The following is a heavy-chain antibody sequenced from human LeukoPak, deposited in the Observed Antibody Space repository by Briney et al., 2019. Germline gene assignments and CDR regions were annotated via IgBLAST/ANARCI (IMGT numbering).Heavy chain of an antibody. CDR2: ISGSGGST. V-gene: IGHV3-23*01. D-gene: IGHD3-16*02. Sequence: ETLSLTCTVSAGSITSGYFWGWVRQPPGKGLEWVSAISGSGGSTYYADSVKGRFTISRDNSKNTLYLQMNSLRAEDTAVYYCAKDYRRYWGQGTLVTVSS. CDR3: AKDYRRY. J-gene: IGHJ4*02. CDR1: AGSITSGY.